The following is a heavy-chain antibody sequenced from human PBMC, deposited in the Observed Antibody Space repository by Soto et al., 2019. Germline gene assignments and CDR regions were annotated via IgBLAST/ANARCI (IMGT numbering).Heavy chain of an antibody. Sequence: EVQLLESGGGLVQPGGSLRLSCAASGFTFSSYAMSWVRQAPGKGLEWVSAMSGSGGSTYYADSVKGRFTITRDNSKNTLYLQMNSLRAEDTAVYYCAKDYIVVVPAAPSWYDYWGQGTLVTVSS. J-gene: IGHJ4*02. D-gene: IGHD2-2*01. CDR2: MSGSGGST. CDR1: GFTFSSYA. V-gene: IGHV3-23*01. CDR3: AKDYIVVVPAAPSWYDY.